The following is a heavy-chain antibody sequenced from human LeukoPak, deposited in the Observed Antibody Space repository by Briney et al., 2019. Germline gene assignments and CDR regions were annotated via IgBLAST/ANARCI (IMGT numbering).Heavy chain of an antibody. Sequence: PSETLSLTCTVSGGSISSYYWGWIRQPPGKGLEWIGYIYYSGSTNYNPSLKSRVTISVDTSKNQFSLKLSSVTAADTAVYYCARDRGYYGSGSYYDYWGQGTLVTVSS. CDR2: IYYSGST. V-gene: IGHV4-59*12. CDR1: GGSISSYY. CDR3: ARDRGYYGSGSYYDY. J-gene: IGHJ4*02. D-gene: IGHD3-10*01.